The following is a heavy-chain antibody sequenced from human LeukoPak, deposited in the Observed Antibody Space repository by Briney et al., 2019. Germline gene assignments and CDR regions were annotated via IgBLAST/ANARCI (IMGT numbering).Heavy chain of an antibody. CDR2: ISSSSSYI. D-gene: IGHD2-15*01. CDR3: ARVTPVYCSGGSCYGKDFDY. CDR1: GFTFSSYS. Sequence: GGSLRLSCAASGFTFSSYSVNWVRQAPGKGLEWVSSISSSSSYIYYADSVKGRFTISRDNAKNSLYLQMNSLRAEDTAVYYCARVTPVYCSGGSCYGKDFDYWGQGTLVTVSS. V-gene: IGHV3-21*01. J-gene: IGHJ4*02.